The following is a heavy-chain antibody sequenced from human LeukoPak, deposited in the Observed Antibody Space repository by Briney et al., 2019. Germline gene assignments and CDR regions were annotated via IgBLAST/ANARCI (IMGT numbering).Heavy chain of an antibody. D-gene: IGHD6-25*01. CDR3: ARTTSFTASGYDY. CDR1: GYTFTTYH. CDR2: VNPYSGDR. Sequence: ASVKVSCKTSGYTFTTYHINWVRQATGQGLEWLGWVNPYSGDRGYAQEFQGRLSITSDTSISTAYMELGSLRSDDTAVYFCARTTSFTASGYDYWGQGTLVTVSS. V-gene: IGHV1-8*03. J-gene: IGHJ4*02.